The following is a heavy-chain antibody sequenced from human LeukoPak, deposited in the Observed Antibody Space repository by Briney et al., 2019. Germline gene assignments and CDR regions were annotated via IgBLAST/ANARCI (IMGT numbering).Heavy chain of an antibody. D-gene: IGHD3-22*01. Sequence: GGSLRLSCAASGFTFSSYGMHWVRQAPGKGLEWVSAITRSGGATYYRDSVKGRFTISRDNSKNTVYLQMNSLRAEDTAIYYCAKHSHDGSAPYYEVQLDYWGQGTLVTVSS. CDR2: ITRSGGAT. J-gene: IGHJ4*02. CDR1: GFTFSSYG. V-gene: IGHV3-23*01. CDR3: AKHSHDGSAPYYEVQLDY.